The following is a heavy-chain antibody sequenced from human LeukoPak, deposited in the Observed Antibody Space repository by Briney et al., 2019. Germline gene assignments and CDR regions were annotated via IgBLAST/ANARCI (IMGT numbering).Heavy chain of an antibody. D-gene: IGHD2-15*01. CDR2: IYYSGNT. CDR1: GYSVSSGYY. J-gene: IGHJ4*01. CDR3: ARVSAPGGTRLFDY. Sequence: EASETLSLTCTVSGYSVSSGYYWGWIRQPPVKGLEWIGNIYYSGNTYYSGNTYYNPSLKSRVTISLDTSKNQFSLKLTSMTAADTAVYYCARVSAPGGTRLFDYQGHGTLVTASS. V-gene: IGHV4-38-2*02.